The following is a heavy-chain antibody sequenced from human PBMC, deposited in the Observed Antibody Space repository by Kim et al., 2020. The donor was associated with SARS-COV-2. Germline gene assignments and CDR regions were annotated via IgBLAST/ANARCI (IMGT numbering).Heavy chain of an antibody. J-gene: IGHJ6*02. Sequence: GGSLRLSCAASGFTFSSYYMSWIRQAPGKGLEWVSYINSSGSTIYYADSVKGRFTISRDNAKNSLYLQMNSLRAEDTAVYYCARVWGAAGPFSYYYYGMDVWGQGTTVTVSS. D-gene: IGHD3-16*01. V-gene: IGHV3-11*01. CDR1: GFTFSSYY. CDR2: INSSGSTI. CDR3: ARVWGAAGPFSYYYYGMDV.